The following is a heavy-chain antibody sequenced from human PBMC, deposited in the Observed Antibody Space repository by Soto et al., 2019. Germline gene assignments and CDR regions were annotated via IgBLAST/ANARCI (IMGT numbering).Heavy chain of an antibody. D-gene: IGHD6-13*01. CDR1: GYTFTGYY. V-gene: IGHV1-2*02. CDR2: INPNSGGT. Sequence: ASVNVSCEASGYTFTGYYIHWVRQAPGQGLEWMGWINPNSGGTNYAQKFQGRVTMTRDTSISTAYMELSRLRSDDTAVYYCAREKSIAAAGLPGYWGQGTLVIVSS. CDR3: AREKSIAAAGLPGY. J-gene: IGHJ4*02.